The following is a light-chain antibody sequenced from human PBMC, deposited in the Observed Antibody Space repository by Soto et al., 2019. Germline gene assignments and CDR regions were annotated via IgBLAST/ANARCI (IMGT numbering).Light chain of an antibody. CDR1: QSLLHSNGYNY. CDR2: LGS. Sequence: IVMTQSPLSLPVTPGEPASISCRSSQSLLHSNGYNYLDWYLQKPGQSPQLLIYLGSNRASGVPDRFSGSGSGTDFTLKISRVEAEDFAVYYCEYYGTSITFGGGTKVDIK. J-gene: IGKJ4*01. CDR3: EYYGTSIT. V-gene: IGKV2-28*01.